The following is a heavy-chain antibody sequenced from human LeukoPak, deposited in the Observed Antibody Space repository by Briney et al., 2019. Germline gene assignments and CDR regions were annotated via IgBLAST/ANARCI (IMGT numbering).Heavy chain of an antibody. CDR3: ASSYYGSGQDI. D-gene: IGHD3-10*01. J-gene: IGHJ3*02. CDR1: GGSFSGYY. Sequence: PSETLSLTCAVYGGSFSGYYWSWIRQPPGKGLEWIGEINHSGSTNYNPSLKSRVTISVDTSKNQFSLKLSSVTAADTAVYYCASSYYGSGQDIWGQGTMVTVSS. V-gene: IGHV4-34*01. CDR2: INHSGST.